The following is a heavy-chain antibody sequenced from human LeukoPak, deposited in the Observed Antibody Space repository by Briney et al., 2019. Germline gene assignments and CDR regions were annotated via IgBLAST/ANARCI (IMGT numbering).Heavy chain of an antibody. D-gene: IGHD3-9*01. Sequence: GGSLRLSCAASGFTFSSYNMNWVRQAPGKGLEWVSAVGKSGENTYYADSVKGRFTVSRDSSKNTLYLQMNSLRAEDTALYYCAKVMTGYYYYFDYWGQGALVTVSS. V-gene: IGHV3-23*01. CDR3: AKVMTGYYYYFDY. CDR1: GFTFSSYN. CDR2: VGKSGENT. J-gene: IGHJ4*02.